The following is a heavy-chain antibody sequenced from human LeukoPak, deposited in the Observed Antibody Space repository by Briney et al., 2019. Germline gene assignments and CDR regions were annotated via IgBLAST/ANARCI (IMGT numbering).Heavy chain of an antibody. Sequence: SETLSLTCTVSGGSVSGGIYYWSWIRQPAGKGLEWIGRMFTPGTINYNPSLKSRVTISLDTSKNQFSLKLSSVTAADTAVYYCARLSGRDYYFDYWGQGTLVTVSS. D-gene: IGHD3-10*01. J-gene: IGHJ4*02. CDR2: MFTPGTI. CDR1: GGSVSGGIYY. V-gene: IGHV4-61*02. CDR3: ARLSGRDYYFDY.